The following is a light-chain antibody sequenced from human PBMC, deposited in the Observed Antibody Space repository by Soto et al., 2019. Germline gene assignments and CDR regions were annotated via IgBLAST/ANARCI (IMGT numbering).Light chain of an antibody. J-gene: IGKJ1*01. V-gene: IGKV3-20*01. CDR1: QSVSSSY. CDR2: GAS. CDR3: QQYDSSLWT. Sequence: EIVVTQSPGTLSLSPGERATLSCRASQSVSSSYLAWYQQKPGQAPRLLISGASSRATGIPDRFSGSVSGTDFTLTISRLEPEDFAIYYCQQYDSSLWTFGQGTKVEIK.